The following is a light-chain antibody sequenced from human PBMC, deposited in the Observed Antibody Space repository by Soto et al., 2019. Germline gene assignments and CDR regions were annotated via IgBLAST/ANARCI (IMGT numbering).Light chain of an antibody. CDR3: QQYNSYSPYT. Sequence: DIQMTQSPSTLYASVGDRVTITCRASQSISSWLAWYQQKPGKAPNLLIYKASSLESGVPSRFSGSGSGTEFNLTISSLQPDDFATYYCQQYNSYSPYTFGQGTKLEIK. CDR1: QSISSW. J-gene: IGKJ2*01. CDR2: KAS. V-gene: IGKV1-5*03.